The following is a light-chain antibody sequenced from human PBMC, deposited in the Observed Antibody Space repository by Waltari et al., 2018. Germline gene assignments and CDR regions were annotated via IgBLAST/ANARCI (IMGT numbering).Light chain of an antibody. CDR3: QQYYTSPLT. CDR2: WAS. J-gene: IGKJ4*01. V-gene: IGKV4-1*01. Sequence: DIVMTQSPESLAVSLGERATITCRSSESLLYTSNNQNFLAWCQRKAGQPPKLLFYWASVLECGVPDRFSASGSGTDFILSISSLQAEDVAVYYCQQYYTSPLTFGGGTKVEIK. CDR1: ESLLYTSNNQNF.